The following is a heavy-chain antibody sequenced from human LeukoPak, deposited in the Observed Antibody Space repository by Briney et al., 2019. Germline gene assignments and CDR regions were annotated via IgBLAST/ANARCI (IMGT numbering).Heavy chain of an antibody. V-gene: IGHV3-9*01. CDR2: ISWNSGSI. CDR1: GFTFDDYA. CDR3: AKGVIAVAGTLNWFDP. D-gene: IGHD6-19*01. J-gene: IGHJ5*02. Sequence: GGSVRVSCADCGFTFDDYAMHWVRQAPGTGLEWVSGISWNSGSIGYADSVKGRFTISRDNAKNSLYLQMNSLRAEDTALYYCAKGVIAVAGTLNWFDPWGQGTLVTVSS.